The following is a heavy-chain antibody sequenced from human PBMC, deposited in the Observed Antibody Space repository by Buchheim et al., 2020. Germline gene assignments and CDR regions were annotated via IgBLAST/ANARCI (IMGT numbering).Heavy chain of an antibody. D-gene: IGHD5-24*01. CDR2: IKSKTYGGTT. CDR1: GFIFSNAW. J-gene: IGHJ4*03. CDR3: AIDNVHNFLGF. Sequence: EVHLVESGGGLVKPGGSLRLSCTASGFIFSNAWMSWVRQVPGKGLEWVGRIKSKTYGGTTDYAAPVKGRITISRDDSESTLYLPLNSLKTEDTTVYYCAIDNVHNFLGFWGQGTL. V-gene: IGHV3-15*01.